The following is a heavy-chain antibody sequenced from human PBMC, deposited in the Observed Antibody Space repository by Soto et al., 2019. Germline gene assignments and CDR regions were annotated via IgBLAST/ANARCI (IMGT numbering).Heavy chain of an antibody. D-gene: IGHD2-15*01. CDR3: ATWLLREHAFDI. Sequence: DVQVVESGGGLIQPGGSLRLSCAASGFTVSGKKYITWVRQDPGQGLEWVSALYIADGTFYADSVRGRFTVSIDSSKNTVYLQMNNLSPEDTAVYFCATWLLREHAFDIWGLGTMVTVSS. V-gene: IGHV3-53*01. CDR1: GFTVSGKKY. CDR2: LYIADGT. J-gene: IGHJ3*02.